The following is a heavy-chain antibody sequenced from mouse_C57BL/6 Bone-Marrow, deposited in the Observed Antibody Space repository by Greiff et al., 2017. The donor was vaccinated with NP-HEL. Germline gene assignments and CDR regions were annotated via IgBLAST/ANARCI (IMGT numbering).Heavy chain of an antibody. CDR1: GYTFTSHW. CDR3: ARSDYGSSYGFAY. Sequence: QVQLQQSGPELVRPGASVKISCKASGYTFTSHWMQWVRQRPGQGLEWIGAICPGSGCTYYNEKFKGKATMPVDTSSSTAYMQLSSLTSEDSAVYFCARSDYGSSYGFAYWGQGTLVTVSA. D-gene: IGHD1-1*01. J-gene: IGHJ3*01. V-gene: IGHV1-56*01. CDR2: ICPGSGCT.